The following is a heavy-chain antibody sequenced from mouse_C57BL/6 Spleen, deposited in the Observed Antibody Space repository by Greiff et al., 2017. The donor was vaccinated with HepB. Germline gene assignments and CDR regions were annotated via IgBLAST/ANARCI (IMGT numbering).Heavy chain of an antibody. CDR3: ARRGLFDY. Sequence: VHLVESGPELVKPGASVKISCKASGYSFTSYYIHWVKQRPGQGLEWIGWIYPGSGNTKYNEKFKGKATLTADTSSSTAYMQLSSLTSEDSAVYYCARRGLFDYWGQGTTLTVSS. D-gene: IGHD3-3*01. V-gene: IGHV1-66*01. J-gene: IGHJ2*01. CDR1: GYSFTSYY. CDR2: IYPGSGNT.